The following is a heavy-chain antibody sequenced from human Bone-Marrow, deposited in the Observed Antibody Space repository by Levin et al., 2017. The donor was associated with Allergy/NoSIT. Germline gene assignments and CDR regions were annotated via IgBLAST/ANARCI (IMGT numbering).Heavy chain of an antibody. Sequence: GGSLRLSCAASGFTFDDYAMHWVRQAPGKGLEWVSGISWNSGSIDYADSVKGRFTISRDNAKNSLYLQMNSLSSEDTALYYCAKSGGGWLDYWGQGTLVTVSS. V-gene: IGHV3-9*01. CDR1: GFTFDDYA. CDR2: ISWNSGSI. J-gene: IGHJ4*02. CDR3: AKSGGGWLDY. D-gene: IGHD6-19*01.